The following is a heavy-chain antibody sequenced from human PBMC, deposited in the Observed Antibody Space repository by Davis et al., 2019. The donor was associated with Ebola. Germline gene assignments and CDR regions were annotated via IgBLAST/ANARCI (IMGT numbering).Heavy chain of an antibody. CDR1: GFTLSGYD. D-gene: IGHD3-9*01. CDR3: ARVNAVTGYSRFDP. CDR2: IWDDGSNK. V-gene: IGHV3-33*01. Sequence: GGSLRLSCAASGFTLSGYDMNWVRQAPGKGLQWVAVIWDDGSNKYYADSVKGRFTISRDNAKNSLYLEMNSLRAEDTALYHCARVNAVTGYSRFDPWGQGTLVTVSS. J-gene: IGHJ5*02.